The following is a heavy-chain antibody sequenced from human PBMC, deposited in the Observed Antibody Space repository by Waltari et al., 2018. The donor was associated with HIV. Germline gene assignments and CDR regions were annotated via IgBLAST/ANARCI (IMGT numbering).Heavy chain of an antibody. J-gene: IGHJ5*02. V-gene: IGHV4-34*01. CDR2: INHSGST. CDR3: ARVVVPAAPSCFDP. CDR1: GGSFSGYY. D-gene: IGHD2-2*01. Sequence: QVQLQQWGAGLLKPSETLSLTCAVYGGSFSGYYWSWIRQPPGKGLEWIGEINHSGSTNYNPSLKSRVTISVDTSKNQFSLKLSSVTAADTAVYYCARVVVPAAPSCFDPWGQGTLVTVSS.